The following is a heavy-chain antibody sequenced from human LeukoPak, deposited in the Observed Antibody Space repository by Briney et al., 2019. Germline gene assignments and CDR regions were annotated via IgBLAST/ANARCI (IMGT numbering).Heavy chain of an antibody. J-gene: IGHJ6*04. V-gene: IGHV4-38-2*02. CDR1: CYSISSGYY. Sequence: SETLSLTCAVSCYSISSGYYWGWIRQPPGKGLEWIGSIYHSGSTYYNPSLKSRVTISVDTSKNQFSLKLSSVTAADTAVYYCARDRDLSGGMDVWGKGTTVTVSS. D-gene: IGHD3-10*01. CDR2: IYHSGST. CDR3: ARDRDLSGGMDV.